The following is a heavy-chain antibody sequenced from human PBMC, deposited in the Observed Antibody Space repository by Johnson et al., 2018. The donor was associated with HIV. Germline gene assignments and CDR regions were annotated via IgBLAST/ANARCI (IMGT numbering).Heavy chain of an antibody. Sequence: QVQLVESGGGVVQPGRSLSLSCAASGFTFSSYAMHWVRQAPGKGLEWVAVISYDGSNKYYADSVKGRFTISRDNSKNSLYLQMNSLRTEDTALYYCARDATPWGGDYVGYAFDLWGQGTNVIVSS. CDR2: ISYDGSNK. CDR3: ARDATPWGGDYVGYAFDL. D-gene: IGHD4-17*01. CDR1: GFTFSSYA. J-gene: IGHJ3*01. V-gene: IGHV3-30-3*01.